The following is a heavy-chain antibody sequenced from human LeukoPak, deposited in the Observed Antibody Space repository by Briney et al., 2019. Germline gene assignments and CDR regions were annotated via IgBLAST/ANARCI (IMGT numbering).Heavy chain of an antibody. CDR1: GGSISSYN. D-gene: IGHD6-25*01. CDR2: IYYSGST. J-gene: IGHJ2*01. Sequence: SETLSLTCTVSGGSISSYNWSWIRQPPGKGLEWIGYIYYSGSTNYNPSLKSRVTISVDTSKNQFSLKLSSVTAADTAVYYCARQGGGFWYFDLWGRGTLVTVSS. V-gene: IGHV4-59*08. CDR3: ARQGGGFWYFDL.